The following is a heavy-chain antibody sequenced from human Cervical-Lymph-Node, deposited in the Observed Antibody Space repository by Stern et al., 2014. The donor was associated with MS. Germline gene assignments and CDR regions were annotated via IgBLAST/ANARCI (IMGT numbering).Heavy chain of an antibody. V-gene: IGHV4-34*01. Sequence: QVQLQQWGAGLLKPSETLSLTCAIYGGSFSDNFWSWLRQSPGKGLEWIGETTHRGTVNYTPSLKSRVTISADTSQNHFYLNLPSVTAADTAVYFCARGVVLTGYYFRWYDPWGQGTLVTVSS. CDR3: ARGVVLTGYYFRWYDP. D-gene: IGHD3-9*01. CDR1: GGSFSDNF. J-gene: IGHJ5*02. CDR2: TTHRGTV.